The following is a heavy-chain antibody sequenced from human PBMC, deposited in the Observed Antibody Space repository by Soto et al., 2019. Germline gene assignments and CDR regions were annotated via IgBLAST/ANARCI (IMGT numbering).Heavy chain of an antibody. CDR1: GFTFSSYG. CDR3: ALGRGVAPDKGSWDYYYYMDV. V-gene: IGHV3-33*01. CDR2: IWYDGSNK. Sequence: GGSLSLSCAASGFTFSSYGMHWVRQAPGKGLEWVAVIWYDGSNKYYADSVKGRFTISRDNSKNTLYLQMNSLRAEDTAVYYCALGRGVAPDKGSWDYYYYMDVWGKGTTVTVSS. D-gene: IGHD3-10*01. J-gene: IGHJ6*03.